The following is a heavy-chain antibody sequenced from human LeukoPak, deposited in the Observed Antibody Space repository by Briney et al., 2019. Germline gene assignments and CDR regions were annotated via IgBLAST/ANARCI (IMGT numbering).Heavy chain of an antibody. CDR3: ARDFRGYCSSTSCYSVGY. D-gene: IGHD2-2*03. V-gene: IGHV3-30-3*01. CDR1: GFTFSSYA. J-gene: IGHJ4*02. Sequence: GGSLRLSCAASGFTFSSYAMHWVRQAPGKGLEWVAVISYDGSNKYYAGSVKGRFTISRDNSKNTLYLQMNSLRAEDTAVYYCARDFRGYCSSTSCYSVGYWGQGTLVTVSS. CDR2: ISYDGSNK.